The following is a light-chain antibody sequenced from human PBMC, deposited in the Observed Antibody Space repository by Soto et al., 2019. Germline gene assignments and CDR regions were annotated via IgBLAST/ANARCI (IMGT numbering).Light chain of an antibody. V-gene: IGLV2-23*01. Sequence: QSALTQPASMSGSPGQSITISCTGTSSDVGSYYLVSWYQQHPGKAPKLMIYEGSKRPSGVSNRFSGSKSGNTASLTISGLQAEDEADYYCCSYAGGSTLYVFGTGTKLTVL. CDR2: EGS. CDR3: CSYAGGSTLYV. CDR1: SSDVGSYYL. J-gene: IGLJ1*01.